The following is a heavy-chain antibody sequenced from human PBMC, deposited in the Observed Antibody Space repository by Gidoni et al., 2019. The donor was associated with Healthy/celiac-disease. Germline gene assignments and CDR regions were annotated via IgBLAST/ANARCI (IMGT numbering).Heavy chain of an antibody. CDR3: ARDELDWNYGLYYYYYYMDV. D-gene: IGHD1-7*01. CDR1: GFTFRSYW. V-gene: IGHV3-7*03. CDR2: IKQDGSEK. Sequence: EVQLVESGGGLVQPGGSLRLSCAASGFTFRSYWMSWVRQAPGKGLEWVANIKQDGSEKYYVDSVKGRFTISRDNAKNSLYLQMNSLRAEDTAVYYCARDELDWNYGLYYYYYYMDVWGKGTTVTVSS. J-gene: IGHJ6*03.